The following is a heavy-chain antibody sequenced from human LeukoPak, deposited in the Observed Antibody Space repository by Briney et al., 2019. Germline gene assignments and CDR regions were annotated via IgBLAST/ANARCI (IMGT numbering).Heavy chain of an antibody. CDR2: INHSGST. V-gene: IGHV4-34*01. CDR3: ARLNLGTYYSSGPNDY. CDR1: GGSISGYY. J-gene: IGHJ4*02. Sequence: KPSETLSLTCTVSGGSISGYYWSWIRQPPGKGLEWIGEINHSGSTNYNPSLKSRVTISVDTSKNQFSLKVSSVTAADTAVYYCARLNLGTYYSSGPNDYWGQGTLVTVSS. D-gene: IGHD3-10*01.